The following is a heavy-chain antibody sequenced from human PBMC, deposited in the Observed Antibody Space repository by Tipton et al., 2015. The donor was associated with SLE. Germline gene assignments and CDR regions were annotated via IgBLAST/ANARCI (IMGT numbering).Heavy chain of an antibody. CDR1: GYTFTDYN. V-gene: IGHV1-8*01. CDR2: MNPTHSNT. Sequence: QLVQSGPEVKKPGASVKVSCKTSGYTFTDYNINWVRQATGQGLEWMGWMNPTHSNTGYEQKFQGRVTMTMDTSISTAYMELSDLTSEDTAVYYCARAKWEPDYWGQGTLVTVSS. D-gene: IGHD1-26*01. CDR3: ARAKWEPDY. J-gene: IGHJ4*02.